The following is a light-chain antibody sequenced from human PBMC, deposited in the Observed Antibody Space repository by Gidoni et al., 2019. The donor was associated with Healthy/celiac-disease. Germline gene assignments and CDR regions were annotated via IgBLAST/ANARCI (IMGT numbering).Light chain of an antibody. V-gene: IGLV3-25*03. CDR1: ALPKQY. CDR2: KDS. CDR3: QSADSSGTYV. Sequence: SYELTQPPSVSVSPGQTARITCSGDALPKQYAYWYQQKPGQDPVLVIYKDSERPSGIPERFSGSSSGTTVTLTISGVQAEDEADYYCQSADSSGTYVFGTGTKVTVL. J-gene: IGLJ1*01.